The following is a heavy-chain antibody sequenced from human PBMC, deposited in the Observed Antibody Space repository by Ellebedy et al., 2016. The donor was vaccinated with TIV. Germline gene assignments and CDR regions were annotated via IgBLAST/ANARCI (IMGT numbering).Heavy chain of an antibody. V-gene: IGHV3-64*02. J-gene: IGHJ4*02. CDR3: AREAGPTGYFDL. Sequence: GESLKISCVMSGFNFSAYAMQWVRQAPGQGLQHVAAITDHGRGTYYAESRKGRFAISRDNSRNTLYLQMGRLKSDDMGLYFCAREAGPTGYFDLWGRGIPVTVSS. CDR2: ITDHGRGT. CDR1: GFNFSAYA. D-gene: IGHD1-14*01.